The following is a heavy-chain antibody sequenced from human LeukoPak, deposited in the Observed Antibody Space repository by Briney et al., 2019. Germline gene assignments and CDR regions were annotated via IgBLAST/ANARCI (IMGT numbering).Heavy chain of an antibody. V-gene: IGHV4-59*01. D-gene: IGHD4-17*01. CDR1: GGSISSYY. Sequence: PSETLSLTCTVSGGSISSYYWSWIRQSPGKGLEWIGNIYYTGSTNYNPSLKSRVTISVDTSKIHFSLKLSSVTAADTAVYYCATSMTTVPTAYNWFDPWGQGTLVTVSS. CDR2: IYYTGST. J-gene: IGHJ5*02. CDR3: ATSMTTVPTAYNWFDP.